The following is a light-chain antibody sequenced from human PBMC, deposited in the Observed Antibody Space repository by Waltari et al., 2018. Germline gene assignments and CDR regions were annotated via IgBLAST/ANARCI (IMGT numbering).Light chain of an antibody. CDR1: QSVSSS. J-gene: IGKJ2*01. CDR2: GAS. Sequence: IVLTQSPATLSLSPGERATLSCRASQSVSSSLAWYQQKPGQAPRLLIYGASTGATGIPARFSGSGSGTEFTLTISSLQSEDSAVYYCHQYHNWPLYTFGQGTKLKIK. CDR3: HQYHNWPLYT. V-gene: IGKV3-15*01.